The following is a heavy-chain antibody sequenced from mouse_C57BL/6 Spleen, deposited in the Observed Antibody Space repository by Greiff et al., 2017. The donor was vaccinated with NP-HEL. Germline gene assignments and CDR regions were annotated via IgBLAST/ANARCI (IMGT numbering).Heavy chain of an antibody. Sequence: EVKLMESGGGLVKPGGSLKLSCAASGFTFSSYAMSWVRQTPEKRLEWVATISDGGSYTYYPDNVKGRFTISRDNAKNNLYLQMSHLKSEDTAMYYCARERATVVVRYAMDYWGQGTSVTVSS. CDR1: GFTFSSYA. CDR2: ISDGGSYT. V-gene: IGHV5-4*01. D-gene: IGHD1-1*01. J-gene: IGHJ4*01. CDR3: ARERATVVVRYAMDY.